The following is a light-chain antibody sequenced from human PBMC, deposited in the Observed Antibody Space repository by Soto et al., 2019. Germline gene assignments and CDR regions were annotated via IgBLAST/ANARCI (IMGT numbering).Light chain of an antibody. J-gene: IGLJ1*01. CDR2: GNS. CDR1: SSNIGAGYD. V-gene: IGLV1-40*01. CDR3: QSYDSSLSGYV. Sequence: QSVLTQPPSVSGAPGQRVTISCTGSSSNIGAGYDVHWYQQLPGTAPKLLIYGNSNRPSGVPDRFSGSKSGTSASLAITGRQAEDEADDYCQSYDSSLSGYVFGTGTKVTVL.